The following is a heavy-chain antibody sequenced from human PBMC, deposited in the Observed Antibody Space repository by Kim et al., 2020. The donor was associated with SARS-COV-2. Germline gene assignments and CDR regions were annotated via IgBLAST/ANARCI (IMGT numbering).Heavy chain of an antibody. CDR2: ISGSGGST. V-gene: IGHV3-23*01. J-gene: IGHJ4*02. D-gene: IGHD5-12*01. CDR1: GFTFSSYA. CDR3: AKDSRGYSGYALGEGPDY. Sequence: GGSLRLSCAASGFTFSSYAMSWVRQAPGKGLEWVSAISGSGGSTYYADSVKGRFTISRDNSKNTLYLQMNSLRAEDTAVYYCAKDSRGYSGYALGEGPDYWGQGTLVTDSS.